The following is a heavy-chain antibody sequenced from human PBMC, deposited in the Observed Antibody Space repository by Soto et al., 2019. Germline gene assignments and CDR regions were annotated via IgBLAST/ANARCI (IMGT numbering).Heavy chain of an antibody. CDR1: GFTFSSYG. CDR2: IWYDGSNK. CDR3: ARERSSSSRTHYYYGMDV. J-gene: IGHJ6*02. D-gene: IGHD6-6*01. Sequence: GGSLRLSCAASGFTFSSYGMHWVRQAPGKGLEWVAVIWYDGSNKYYADSVKGRFTISRDNSKNTLYLQMNSLRAEDTAVYYCARERSSSSRTHYYYGMDVWGQGPTVTVSS. V-gene: IGHV3-33*01.